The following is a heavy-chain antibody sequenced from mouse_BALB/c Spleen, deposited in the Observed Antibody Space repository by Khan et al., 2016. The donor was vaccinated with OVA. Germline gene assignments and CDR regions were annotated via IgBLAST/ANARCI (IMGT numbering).Heavy chain of an antibody. CDR2: ISYSGNT. D-gene: IGHD1-1*02. V-gene: IGHV3-2*02. Sequence: EVQLQESGPGLVKPSQSLSLTCTVTGYSITSDYAWNWIRQFPGNKLEWMGFISYSGNTNYNPSLKSRISITRDTSKNQFFLQLNSVTTEDTATXYCARGYGGDFDYWDQGTTLTVSS. CDR1: GYSITSDYA. J-gene: IGHJ2*01. CDR3: ARGYGGDFDY.